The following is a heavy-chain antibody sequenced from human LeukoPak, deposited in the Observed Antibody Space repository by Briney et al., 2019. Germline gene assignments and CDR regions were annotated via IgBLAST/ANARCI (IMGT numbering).Heavy chain of an antibody. Sequence: PSETLSLTCTVSRGSISSYYWSWLRQPPGQGLDWIGYIDNSGNTNSNPSLKCRVPMSVDTSKNQCCLKLSPVIAADTVVYYCARGRITIFGVVIPHFDNWGQGTLVTVSS. V-gene: IGHV4-59*01. CDR1: RGSISSYY. D-gene: IGHD3-3*01. CDR3: ARGRITIFGVVIPHFDN. CDR2: IDNSGNT. J-gene: IGHJ4*02.